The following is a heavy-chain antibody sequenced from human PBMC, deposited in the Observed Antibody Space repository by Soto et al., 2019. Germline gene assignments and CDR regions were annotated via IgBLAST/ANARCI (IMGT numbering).Heavy chain of an antibody. CDR3: ATGHYGDYHNGLDS. CDR2: ISWDGSRT. CDR1: GFNFDDYS. J-gene: IGHJ5*01. Sequence: EVQLVESGGAVVQPGGSLRLSCATSGFNFDDYSMHWVRQTPGKGLEWVGLISWDGSRTNYADSVRGRFTISRDSSKNSLYLQMNSLRTEDTALYYCATGHYGDYHNGLDSWGQGTLVTVSS. V-gene: IGHV3-43*01. D-gene: IGHD4-17*01.